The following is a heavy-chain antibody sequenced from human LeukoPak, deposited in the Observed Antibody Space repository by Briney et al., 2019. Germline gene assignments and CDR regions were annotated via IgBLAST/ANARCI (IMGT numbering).Heavy chain of an antibody. CDR2: ITADSGTT. Sequence: GGSLRLSCAVSGFTFSTKSMNWVRQAPGKGLEWVSYITADSGTTYYADSVKGRFTISRDNAKNSLYLQMDSLRDEDTAVYYCASRDYFDYWGQGTLVTDSS. V-gene: IGHV3-48*02. CDR1: GFTFSTKS. CDR3: ASRDYFDY. J-gene: IGHJ4*02.